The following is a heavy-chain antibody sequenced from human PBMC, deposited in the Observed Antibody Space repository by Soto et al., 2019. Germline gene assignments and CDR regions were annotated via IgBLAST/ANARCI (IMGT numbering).Heavy chain of an antibody. D-gene: IGHD1-20*01. CDR2: INPSGGST. V-gene: IGHV1-46*03. J-gene: IGHJ3*02. Sequence: ASVKVSCKASGYTFTSYYMHWVRQAPGQGLEWMGIINPSGGSTSYAQKFQGRVTMTRDTSTSTVYMELSSLRSEDTAVYYCARDKGDNWTPGAFDIWGQGTMVTVSS. CDR3: ARDKGDNWTPGAFDI. CDR1: GYTFTSYY.